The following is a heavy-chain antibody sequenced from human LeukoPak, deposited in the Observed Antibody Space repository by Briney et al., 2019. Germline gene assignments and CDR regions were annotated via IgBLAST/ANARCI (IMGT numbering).Heavy chain of an antibody. V-gene: IGHV4-34*01. CDR2: INHRGST. CDR1: GGSFSGYY. CDR3: ARGWYYYMDV. J-gene: IGHJ6*03. Sequence: SETLSLTCAVYGGSFSGYYWSWIRQPPGKGLEWIGEINHRGSTNYNPSLKSRVTISVDTSKNQLSLKLSSVTAADTALYYCARGWYYYMDVWGRGTTVTVSS.